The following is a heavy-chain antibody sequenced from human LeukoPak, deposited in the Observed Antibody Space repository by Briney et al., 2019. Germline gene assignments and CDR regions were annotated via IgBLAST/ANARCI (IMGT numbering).Heavy chain of an antibody. CDR3: ARILGYYYYYGMDV. CDR1: GGSISSSSYY. V-gene: IGHV4-39*07. D-gene: IGHD2-8*02. Sequence: SETLSLTCTVSGGSISSSSYYWGWIRQPPGKGLEWIGSIYYSGSTYYNPSLKSRVTISVDTSKNQFSLKLSSVTAADTAVYYCARILGYYYYYGMDVWGLGTTVTVSS. J-gene: IGHJ6*02. CDR2: IYYSGST.